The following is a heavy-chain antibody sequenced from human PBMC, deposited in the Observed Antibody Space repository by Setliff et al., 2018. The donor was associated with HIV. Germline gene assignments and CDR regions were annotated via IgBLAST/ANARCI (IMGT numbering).Heavy chain of an antibody. CDR3: ARVALSVTRNTRRAFDI. V-gene: IGHV4-39*07. CDR1: GGSTSSSGNY. Sequence: PSETLSLTCTVSGGSTSSSGNYWGWMRRPPGKGLEWIGNIHYSGSTHYNPSLKSRVTISVDTSKNQFSLTVRSVTAADTAVYYCARVALSVTRNTRRAFDIWGQGTMVT. CDR2: IHYSGST. J-gene: IGHJ3*02. D-gene: IGHD1-7*01.